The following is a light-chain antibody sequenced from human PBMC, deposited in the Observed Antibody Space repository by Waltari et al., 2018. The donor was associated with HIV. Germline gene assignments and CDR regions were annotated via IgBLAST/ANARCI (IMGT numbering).Light chain of an antibody. CDR1: SLRSYY. J-gene: IGLJ2*01. CDR2: GRN. V-gene: IGLV3-19*01. CDR3: HSRDSSGYHVV. Sequence: SSELTQDPSVSVALGQTVRITCQGDSLRSYYASWYQQKSGQAPVVVFFGRNNRPSGIPDRFSGSSSGNTASLTITGAQAEDEADYYCHSRDSSGYHVVFGG.